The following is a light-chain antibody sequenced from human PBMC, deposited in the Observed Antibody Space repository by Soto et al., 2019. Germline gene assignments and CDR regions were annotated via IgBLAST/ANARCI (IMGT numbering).Light chain of an antibody. CDR2: EVS. Sequence: QSVLTQPASVFGSPGQSITISCNGTSSDVGGYNFVSCYQQHPGKAPKLMIYEVSNRPSGVSNRFSGSKSGNTASLTISGLQPEDEADYYCSSYTTSSTVVFGTGTKVTVL. CDR1: SSDVGGYNF. CDR3: SSYTTSSTVV. J-gene: IGLJ1*01. V-gene: IGLV2-14*03.